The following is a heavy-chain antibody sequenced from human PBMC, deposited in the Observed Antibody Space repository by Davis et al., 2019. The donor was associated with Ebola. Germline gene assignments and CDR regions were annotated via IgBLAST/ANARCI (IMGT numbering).Heavy chain of an antibody. CDR1: GFTFNDHS. D-gene: IGHD3/OR15-3a*01. V-gene: IGHV3-21*01. Sequence: PGGSLRLSCVVSGFTFNDHSMNWVRQAPGKGLEWVSSISSSSSYIYYADSVKGRFTISRDNAKNSLYLQMNSLRAEDTAVYYCARDGAYEFADNYYYYGMDVWGQGTTVTVSS. CDR3: ARDGAYEFADNYYYYGMDV. CDR2: ISSSSSYI. J-gene: IGHJ6*02.